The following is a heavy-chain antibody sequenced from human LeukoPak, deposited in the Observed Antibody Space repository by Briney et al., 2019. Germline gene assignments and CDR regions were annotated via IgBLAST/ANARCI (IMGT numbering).Heavy chain of an antibody. Sequence: GGSLRLSCAASGFIFSSYGMHWVRQAPGKGLEWVSGIVGSGVTTYYADSVKGRFTISRDNSKNTLYLHMNGLRVEDTAIYYCARDERWIQFNYWGQGTLVTVSS. J-gene: IGHJ4*02. CDR2: IVGSGVTT. D-gene: IGHD5-24*01. CDR1: GFIFSSYG. CDR3: ARDERWIQFNY. V-gene: IGHV3-23*01.